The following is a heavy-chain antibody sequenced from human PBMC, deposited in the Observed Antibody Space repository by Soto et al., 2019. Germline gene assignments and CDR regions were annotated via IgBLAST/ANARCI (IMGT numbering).Heavy chain of an antibody. CDR2: IYSGGST. CDR3: ARDYYYGSGSYYNPDYYYYYYMDV. Sequence: GGSLRLSCAASGFAVSSNYMSWVRQAPGKGLEWVSVIYSGGSTYYADSVKGRFTISRDNSKNTLYLQMNSLRAEDTAVYYCARDYYYGSGSYYNPDYYYYYYMDVWGKGTTVTVSS. D-gene: IGHD3-10*01. J-gene: IGHJ6*03. CDR1: GFAVSSNY. V-gene: IGHV3-66*01.